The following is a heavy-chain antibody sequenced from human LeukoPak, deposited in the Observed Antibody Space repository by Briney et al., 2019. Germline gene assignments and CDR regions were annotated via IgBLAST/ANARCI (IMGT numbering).Heavy chain of an antibody. J-gene: IGHJ4*02. CDR2: IKQDGSEK. D-gene: IGHD4-23*01. CDR3: ARVGYGGNSGGLFDY. CDR1: GFTFSSYW. Sequence: PGGSLRLSCAAFGFTFSSYWMSWVRQAPGKGLEWVDNIKQDGSEKYYVDSVKGRFTISRDNAKNSLYLQMNSLRAEDTAVYYCARVGYGGNSGGLFDYWGQGTLVTVSS. V-gene: IGHV3-7*01.